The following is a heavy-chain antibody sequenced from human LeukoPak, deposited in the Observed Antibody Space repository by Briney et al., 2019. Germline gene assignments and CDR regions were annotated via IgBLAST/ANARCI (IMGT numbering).Heavy chain of an antibody. CDR2: INPSGGST. Sequence: EASVKVSCKASGYTFTSYYMHWVRQAPGQGLEWMGIINPSGGSTSYAQKFQGRVTMTRDTSTGTVYMELSSLRSEDTAVYYCASPSFYGSGSNYDAFDIWGQGTMVTVSS. CDR3: ASPSFYGSGSNYDAFDI. D-gene: IGHD3-10*01. CDR1: GYTFTSYY. J-gene: IGHJ3*02. V-gene: IGHV1-46*03.